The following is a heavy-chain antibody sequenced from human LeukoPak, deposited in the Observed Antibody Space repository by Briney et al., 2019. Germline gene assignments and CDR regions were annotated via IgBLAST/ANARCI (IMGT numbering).Heavy chain of an antibody. V-gene: IGHV4-59*08. Sequence: PSETLSLTCTVSGGSISSYYWSWIRQPPGKGLEWIGYIYYSGSTNYNPSLKSRVTISVDTSKNQFSLKLNSVTAADTAVYYCARQGGGFWYFDLWGRGTLVTVSS. J-gene: IGHJ2*01. D-gene: IGHD6-25*01. CDR1: GGSISSYY. CDR3: ARQGGGFWYFDL. CDR2: IYYSGST.